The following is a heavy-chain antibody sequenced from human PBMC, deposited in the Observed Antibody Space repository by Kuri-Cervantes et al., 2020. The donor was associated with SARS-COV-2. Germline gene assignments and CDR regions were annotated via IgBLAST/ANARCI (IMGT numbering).Heavy chain of an antibody. CDR2: IKQDGSEK. CDR1: GFTFSSYW. Sequence: GESLKISCAASGFTFSSYWMSWVRQAPGKGLEWVANIKQDGSEKYYVDSVKGRFTISRDNSKNTLYLQMNSLRAEDTAVYYCARALGAKGLWGQGTLVTVSS. J-gene: IGHJ4*02. CDR3: ARALGAKGL. D-gene: IGHD3-16*01. V-gene: IGHV3-7*03.